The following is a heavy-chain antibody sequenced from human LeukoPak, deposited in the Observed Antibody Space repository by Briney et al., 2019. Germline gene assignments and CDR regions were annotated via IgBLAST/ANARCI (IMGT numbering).Heavy chain of an antibody. CDR2: ISFDGTNK. Sequence: GGSLRLSCAASGFTFTNYAMHWVRQAPGKGLEWVAVISFDGTNKYYANSVQGRFTISRDNSKNTLYLQMNSLRAEDTALYYCWDTNWNGDWDYWGQGTLVTVSS. J-gene: IGHJ4*02. V-gene: IGHV3-30-3*01. CDR3: WDTNWNGDWDY. CDR1: GFTFTNYA. D-gene: IGHD1-1*01.